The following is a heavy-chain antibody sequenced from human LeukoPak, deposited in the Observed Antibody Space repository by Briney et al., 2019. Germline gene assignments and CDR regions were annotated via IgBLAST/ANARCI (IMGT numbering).Heavy chain of an antibody. CDR2: LLYSGFT. Sequence: SETLSLTCSVSGVSISSTNYFWGWIRQPPGKGLEWIGGLLYSGFTYYHPSHKSRVSISVDTSKNQFSLKLSSVTAADTAVYYCARRVGLLWFGEPQQNMAFDIWGQGTMVTVSS. CDR3: ARRVGLLWFGEPQQNMAFDI. J-gene: IGHJ3*02. D-gene: IGHD3-10*01. V-gene: IGHV4-39*07. CDR1: GVSISSTNYF.